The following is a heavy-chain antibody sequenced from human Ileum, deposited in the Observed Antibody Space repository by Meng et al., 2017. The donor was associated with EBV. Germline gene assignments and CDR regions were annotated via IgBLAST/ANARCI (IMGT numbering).Heavy chain of an antibody. D-gene: IGHD4-23*01. J-gene: IGHJ4*02. CDR2: IQHSGST. V-gene: IGHV4-30-2*01. CDR3: ARAHPVVYFFDY. Sequence: QLTWQGSGSGLGKPSQTLSLTWAVSGGSISSGGHSWSWIRQPPGKGLEWIGDIQHSGSTYYNPYLKSRVTISVDRSRNQFSLKLSSVTAADTAVYYCARAHPVVYFFDYWGQGTLVTVSS. CDR1: GGSISSGGHS.